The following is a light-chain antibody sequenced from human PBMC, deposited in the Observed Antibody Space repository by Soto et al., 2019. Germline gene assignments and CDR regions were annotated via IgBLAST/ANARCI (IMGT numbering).Light chain of an antibody. CDR2: EVH. Sequence: QSVLTQPPSASGSPGQSVTISCTGTSSDVGGYKYVSWYQQHPGKAPTLMIFEVHKWPSGVPDRFSGSKSGNTASLTVSGLQAEDEADYYCSSYGGTNNLLFGGGTKLTVL. CDR3: SSYGGTNNLL. CDR1: SSDVGGYKY. J-gene: IGLJ2*01. V-gene: IGLV2-8*01.